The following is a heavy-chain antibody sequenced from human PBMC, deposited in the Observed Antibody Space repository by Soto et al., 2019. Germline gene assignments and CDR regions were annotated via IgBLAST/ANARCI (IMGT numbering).Heavy chain of an antibody. J-gene: IGHJ6*01. D-gene: IGHD3-22*01. CDR2: ISYDGSNK. Sequence: GGSLRLSCAASGFTFSSYGMHWVRQAPGKGLEWVAVISYDGSNKYYADSVKGRFTISRDNSKNTLYLQMSSLRAEDTAVYYCVKMKGVGYFGWRYYYYYGMDVWGQGTTVTVSS. CDR1: GFTFSSYG. V-gene: IGHV3-30*18. CDR3: VKMKGVGYFGWRYYYYYGMDV.